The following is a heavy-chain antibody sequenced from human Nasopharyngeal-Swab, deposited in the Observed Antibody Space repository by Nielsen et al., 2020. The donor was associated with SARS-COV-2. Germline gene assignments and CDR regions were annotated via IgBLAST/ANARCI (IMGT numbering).Heavy chain of an antibody. CDR1: GFTFSSYW. CDR2: IRNKDYGGTT. J-gene: IGHJ6*03. CDR3: TRDFPFSVDTATRGYMDV. Sequence: GESLKISCAASGFTFSSYWMSWFRQAQGKGLEWVTYIRNKDYGGTTEYAASVRGRFTISRDDSKNIAYLQMNSLTTEDTAVYYCTRDFPFSVDTATRGYMDVWGKGTTVTVSS. V-gene: IGHV3-49*03. D-gene: IGHD5-18*01.